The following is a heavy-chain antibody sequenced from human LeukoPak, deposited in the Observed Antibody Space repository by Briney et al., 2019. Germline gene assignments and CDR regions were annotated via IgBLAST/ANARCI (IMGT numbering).Heavy chain of an antibody. J-gene: IGHJ3*02. CDR3: AREGVRRGSNIVVVVAARPGAFDI. CDR2: IIPIFGTA. D-gene: IGHD2-15*01. CDR1: GGTFSSYA. Sequence: SVKVSCKASGGTFSSYAISWVRQAPGQGLEWMGRIIPIFGTATYAQKFQGRVTITTDESTSTAYMELSSLRSEDTAVYYCAREGVRRGSNIVVVVAARPGAFDIWGQGTMVTVSS. V-gene: IGHV1-69*05.